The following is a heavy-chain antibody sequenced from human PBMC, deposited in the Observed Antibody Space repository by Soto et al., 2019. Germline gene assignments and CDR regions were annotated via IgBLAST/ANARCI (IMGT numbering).Heavy chain of an antibody. D-gene: IGHD3-3*01. Sequence: EVQLVESGGGLVQPGGSLRLSCAASGFTFSSYEMNWVRQAPGKGLEWVSYISCSGSTIYYADSVKGRFTISRDNAKNALYLQMNSRRAEDTAVDYCARDRFQGRYYYYDGMDVWGPGTTVTVSS. CDR1: GFTFSSYE. J-gene: IGHJ6*02. CDR3: ARDRFQGRYYYYDGMDV. CDR2: ISCSGSTI. V-gene: IGHV3-48*03.